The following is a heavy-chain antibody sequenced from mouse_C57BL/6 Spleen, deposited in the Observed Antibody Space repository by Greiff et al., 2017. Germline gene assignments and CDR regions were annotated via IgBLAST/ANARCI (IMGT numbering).Heavy chain of an antibody. CDR2: IYPGSGNT. CDR3: ARDDYDSDY. CDR1: GYTFTDYY. Sequence: QVQLQQSGAELVRPGASVKLSCKASGYTFTDYYINWVKQRPGQGLEWIARIYPGSGNTYYNEKFKGKATLPAEKSSSTAYMQLSSLTSEDSAVYFCARDDYDSDYWGQGTTLTVSS. J-gene: IGHJ2*01. D-gene: IGHD2-4*01. V-gene: IGHV1-76*01.